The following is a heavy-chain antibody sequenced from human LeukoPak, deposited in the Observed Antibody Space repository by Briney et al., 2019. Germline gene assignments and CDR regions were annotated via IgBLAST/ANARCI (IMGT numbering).Heavy chain of an antibody. CDR3: ARDLPYGMDV. J-gene: IGHJ6*02. Sequence: PSETLSLTCAVYGGSFSGYYWSWIRQPPGKGLEWIGEINHSGSTNYNPSLKSRVTISVDTSKNQFSLKLSSVTAADTAVYYCARDLPYGMDVWGQGTTVTVSS. CDR2: INHSGST. V-gene: IGHV4-34*01. CDR1: GGSFSGYY.